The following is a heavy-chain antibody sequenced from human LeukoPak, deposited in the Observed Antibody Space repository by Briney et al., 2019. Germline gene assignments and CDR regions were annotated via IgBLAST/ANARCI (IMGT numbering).Heavy chain of an antibody. CDR1: GGSFSGYY. CDR2: INHSGST. CDR3: ARLERGCSSTSCYYFDY. D-gene: IGHD2-2*01. Sequence: SETLSLTCAVYGGSFSGYYWSWIRQPPGKGLEWIGEINHSGSTNYNPSLKSRVTISVDTSKNQFSLKLSSVTAADTAVYYCARLERGCSSTSCYYFDYWGQGTLVTVSS. V-gene: IGHV4-34*01. J-gene: IGHJ4*02.